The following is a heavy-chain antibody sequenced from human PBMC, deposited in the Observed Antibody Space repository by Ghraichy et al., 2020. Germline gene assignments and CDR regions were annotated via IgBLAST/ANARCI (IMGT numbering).Heavy chain of an antibody. CDR2: ISYDGSNK. D-gene: IGHD5-18*01. CDR3: ARDRDTAMDL. Sequence: GGSLRLSCAASGFTFSSYAMHWVRQAPGKGLEWVAVISYDGSNKYYADSVKGRFTISRDNSKNTLYLQMNSLRAEDTAVYYCARDRDTAMDLWGQGTLVTVSS. V-gene: IGHV3-30-3*01. CDR1: GFTFSSYA. J-gene: IGHJ5*02.